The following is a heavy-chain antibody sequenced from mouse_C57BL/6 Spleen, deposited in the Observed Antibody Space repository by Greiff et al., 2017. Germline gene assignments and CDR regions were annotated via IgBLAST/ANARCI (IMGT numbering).Heavy chain of an antibody. V-gene: IGHV5-16*01. J-gene: IGHJ1*03. CDR3: ARDKINYGSHWYFDV. CDR1: GFTFSDYY. D-gene: IGHD1-1*01. Sequence: EVKLVESAGGLVQPGSSMKLSCTASGFTFSDYYMAWVRQVPEKGLEWVANINYDGSSTYYLDSLKSRFIISRDNAKNILYLQMSSLKSEDTATYYCARDKINYGSHWYFDVWGTGTTVTVSS. CDR2: INYDGSST.